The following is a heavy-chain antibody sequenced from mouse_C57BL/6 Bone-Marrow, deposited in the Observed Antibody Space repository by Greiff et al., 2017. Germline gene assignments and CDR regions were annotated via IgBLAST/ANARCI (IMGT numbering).Heavy chain of an antibody. D-gene: IGHD2-3*01. J-gene: IGHJ2*01. CDR3: ARWGMAPFDY. CDR1: GYTFTSYW. Sequence: QVQLQQPGAELVKPGASVKLSCKASGYTFTSYWMQWVNQRPGQGLEWIGEIDPSDSYTNYNQKFKGKATLTVDTSSSTAYMQLSSLTSEEAAVYYCARWGMAPFDYWGQGTTLTVSS. V-gene: IGHV1-50*01. CDR2: IDPSDSYT.